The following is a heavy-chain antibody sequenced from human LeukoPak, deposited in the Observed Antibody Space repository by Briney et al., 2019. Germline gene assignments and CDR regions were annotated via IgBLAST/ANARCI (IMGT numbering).Heavy chain of an antibody. CDR1: GFTFSSYS. CDR3: ARDAVLLWFGESHDRYYFDY. Sequence: GGSLRLSCAASGFTFSSYSMNWVRQAPGKGLEWVSSISSSSSYIYYADSVKGRFTISRDNAKNSLYLQMNSLRAEDTAVYYCARDAVLLWFGESHDRYYFDYWGQGTLVNVSS. D-gene: IGHD3-10*01. CDR2: ISSSSSYI. J-gene: IGHJ4*02. V-gene: IGHV3-21*01.